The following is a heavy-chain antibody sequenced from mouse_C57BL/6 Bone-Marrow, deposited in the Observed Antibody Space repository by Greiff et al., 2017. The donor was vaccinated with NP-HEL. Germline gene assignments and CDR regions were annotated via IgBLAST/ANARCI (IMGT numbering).Heavy chain of an antibody. J-gene: IGHJ1*03. CDR3: TTNGNPGV. D-gene: IGHD2-1*01. Sequence: VQLKQSGAELVRPGASVKLSCTASGFNIKDDYMHWVKQRPEQGLEWIGWIDPENGDTEYASKFQGKATITADTSSNTAYLQLSSLTSEDTAVYYCTTNGNPGVWGTGTTVTVSS. V-gene: IGHV14-4*01. CDR1: GFNIKDDY. CDR2: IDPENGDT.